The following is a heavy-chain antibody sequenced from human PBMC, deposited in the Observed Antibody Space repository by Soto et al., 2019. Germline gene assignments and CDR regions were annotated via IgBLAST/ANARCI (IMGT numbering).Heavy chain of an antibody. Sequence: GGSLRLSCAASGFTFSSYSMNWVRQAPGKGLEWVSSISSSSSYIYYADSVKGRFTISRDNAKNSLYLQMNSLRAEDTAVYYCARGSSSSVGIGYWGQGTLVTVSS. CDR1: GFTFSSYS. CDR3: ARGSSSSVGIGY. D-gene: IGHD6-6*01. V-gene: IGHV3-21*01. J-gene: IGHJ4*02. CDR2: ISSSSSYI.